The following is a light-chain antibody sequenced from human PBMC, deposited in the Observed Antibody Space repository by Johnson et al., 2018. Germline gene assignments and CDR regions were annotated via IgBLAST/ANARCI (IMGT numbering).Light chain of an antibody. CDR2: ENN. CDR1: SSNIGNNY. CDR3: GTWDSSLSAGNV. Sequence: QSVLTQPPSVCAAPGQKVTISCSGSSSNIGNNYVSWYQQLPGTAPKLLIYENNKRPSGIPDRFSGSKSGTSATLGITGLQTGAEADYYCGTWDSSLSAGNVFGTGTKVTVL. J-gene: IGLJ1*01. V-gene: IGLV1-51*02.